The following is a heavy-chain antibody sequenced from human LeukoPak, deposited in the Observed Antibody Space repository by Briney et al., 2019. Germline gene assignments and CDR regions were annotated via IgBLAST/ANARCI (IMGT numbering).Heavy chain of an antibody. CDR2: IYYSGST. D-gene: IGHD2-15*01. CDR1: GGSISSYY. CDR3: ARGVEDEGGWYNWFDP. J-gene: IGHJ5*02. Sequence: PSETLSLTCTVSGGSISSYYWSWIRQPPGKGLEWIGYIYYSGSTNYNPSLKSRVTISVDTSKNQFSLKLSSVTAADTAVYYCARGVEDEGGWYNWFDPWGQGTLVTVSS. V-gene: IGHV4-59*01.